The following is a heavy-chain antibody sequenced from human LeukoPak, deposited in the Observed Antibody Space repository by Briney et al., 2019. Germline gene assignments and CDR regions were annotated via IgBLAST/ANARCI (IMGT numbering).Heavy chain of an antibody. CDR3: ARTYNIRYFDT. Sequence: PGRSLRLSCAPSGFTFSNYGIHWVRQAPGKGLEWVAVIWSDGSNEYYADSVKGRFTISRDNSKNTLYLQMSSLRAVDTAVYYCARTYNIRYFDTWGQGTLVTVSS. CDR1: GFTFSNYG. J-gene: IGHJ4*02. V-gene: IGHV3-33*01. CDR2: IWSDGSNE. D-gene: IGHD3-9*01.